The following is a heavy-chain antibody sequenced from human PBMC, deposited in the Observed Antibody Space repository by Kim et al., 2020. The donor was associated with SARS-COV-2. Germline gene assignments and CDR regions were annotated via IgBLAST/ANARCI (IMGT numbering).Heavy chain of an antibody. Sequence: QKFQGRVTITADESMSTAYMELSSLRSEDTAVYYCARALLEWLRYYGMDVWGQGTTVTVSS. V-gene: IGHV1-69*01. J-gene: IGHJ6*02. CDR3: ARALLEWLRYYGMDV. D-gene: IGHD5-12*01.